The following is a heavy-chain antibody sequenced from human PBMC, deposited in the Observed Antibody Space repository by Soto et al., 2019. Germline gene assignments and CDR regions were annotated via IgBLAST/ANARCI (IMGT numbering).Heavy chain of an antibody. D-gene: IGHD2-21*02. CDR2: ISAYNGNT. J-gene: IGHJ4*02. CDR1: GYTFTSNG. Sequence: QVQLVQSGAEVKKPGASVKVSCKASGYTFTSNGISWVRQAPGQGLEWMGWISAYNGNTNYAQKLQGRVTMTTDTSTSTAYMELRSLTSDDTAVYYCARDLAYCGGDCYPIDYWGQGTLVTVSS. V-gene: IGHV1-18*01. CDR3: ARDLAYCGGDCYPIDY.